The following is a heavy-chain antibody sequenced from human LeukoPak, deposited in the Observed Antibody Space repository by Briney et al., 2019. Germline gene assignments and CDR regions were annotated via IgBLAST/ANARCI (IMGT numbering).Heavy chain of an antibody. D-gene: IGHD6-13*01. CDR3: ARDMWQQFDWFDP. CDR1: GYTFTAYY. CDR2: INPNTGDT. V-gene: IGHV1-2*02. Sequence: ASVKVSCKASGYTFTAYYMHWVRQAPGQGLEWMGWINPNTGDTNSAERFRGRVTMTRDSSISTAYLELSRLTSDDTAVYYCARDMWQQFDWFDPWGQGTLVTVSS. J-gene: IGHJ5*02.